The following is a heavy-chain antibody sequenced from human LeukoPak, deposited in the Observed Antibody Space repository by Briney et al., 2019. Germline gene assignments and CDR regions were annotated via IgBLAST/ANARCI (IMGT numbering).Heavy chain of an antibody. V-gene: IGHV3-30*01. CDR3: ARDERAYNWFDP. J-gene: IGHJ5*02. D-gene: IGHD6-25*01. CDR1: GFTFSSYA. CDR2: ISYDGSNK. Sequence: GGSLRLSCAASGFTFSSYAMHWVRQAPGKGLEWVAVISYDGSNKYYADSVKGRFTISRDNSKNTLCLQMNSLRAEDTAVYYCARDERAYNWFDPWGQGTLVTVSS.